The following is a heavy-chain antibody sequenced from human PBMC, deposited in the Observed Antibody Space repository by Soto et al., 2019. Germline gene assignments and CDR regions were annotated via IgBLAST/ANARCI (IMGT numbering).Heavy chain of an antibody. CDR2: ISGTSSTI. J-gene: IGHJ4*02. Sequence: EVQLVESGGGLVQPGESLRLSCAASGFILSTYSMNWVRQAPGKGLEWVSYISGTSSTIHYADSVKGRFTISRENAKNSLYLQMNSLRDADTAVYYCARGVGWLQSNVFDYWGQGTLVTVSS. CDR1: GFILSTYS. D-gene: IGHD5-12*01. V-gene: IGHV3-48*02. CDR3: ARGVGWLQSNVFDY.